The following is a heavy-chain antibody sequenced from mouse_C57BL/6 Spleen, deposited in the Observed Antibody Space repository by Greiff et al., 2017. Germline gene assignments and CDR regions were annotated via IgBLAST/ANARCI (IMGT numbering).Heavy chain of an antibody. V-gene: IGHV1-55*01. Sequence: QVQLQQSGAELVKPGASVKMSCKASGYTFTSYWITWVKQRPGQGLEWIGDIYPGSGSTNYNEKFKSKATLTVDTSSSTAYMQLSSLTSEDSAVYYWATQVRGYAMDDWGQGTSVTVSS. CDR2: IYPGSGST. D-gene: IGHD2-14*01. J-gene: IGHJ4*01. CDR3: ATQVRGYAMDD. CDR1: GYTFTSYW.